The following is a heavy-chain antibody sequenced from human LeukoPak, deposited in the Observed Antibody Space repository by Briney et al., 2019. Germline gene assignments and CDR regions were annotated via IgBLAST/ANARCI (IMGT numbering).Heavy chain of an antibody. D-gene: IGHD5-12*01. CDR1: GFTFSDYY. CDR2: ISSSGSTI. Sequence: GGSLRLSCAASGFTFSDYYMSWIRQAPGKGLEWVSYISSSGSTIYYADSVKGRFTISRDNAKNSLYLRMNSLRAEDTAVYYCARDKSRGYSGYDLYYWGQGTLVTVSS. V-gene: IGHV3-11*01. J-gene: IGHJ4*02. CDR3: ARDKSRGYSGYDLYY.